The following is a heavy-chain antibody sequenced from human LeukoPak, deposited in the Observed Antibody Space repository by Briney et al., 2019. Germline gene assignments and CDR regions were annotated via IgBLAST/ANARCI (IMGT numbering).Heavy chain of an antibody. CDR1: GFTFSDYY. Sequence: GGSLRLSCVASGFTFSDYYMTRVRQPPGKGLEWVANIKQDGSEKYYVDSVKGRFTISRDNAKNSLFLQMNSLRAEDTAVYYCAREVTPYYWGQGTLVTVSS. J-gene: IGHJ4*02. V-gene: IGHV3-7*01. D-gene: IGHD4-23*01. CDR2: IKQDGSEK. CDR3: AREVTPYY.